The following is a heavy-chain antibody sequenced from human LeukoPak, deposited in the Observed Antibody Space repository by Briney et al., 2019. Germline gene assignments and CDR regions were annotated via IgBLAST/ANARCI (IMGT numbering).Heavy chain of an antibody. CDR1: GYTFTGYY. J-gene: IGHJ4*02. CDR2: INPNSGGT. Sequence: ASVKVSCKASGYTFTGYYMHWVRQAPRQGLEWMGWINPNSGGTNYAQKFQGRVTMTRDTSISTAYMELSRLRSDDTAVYYCAREKAMVRGTFDYWGQGTLVTVSS. CDR3: AREKAMVRGTFDY. D-gene: IGHD3-10*01. V-gene: IGHV1-2*02.